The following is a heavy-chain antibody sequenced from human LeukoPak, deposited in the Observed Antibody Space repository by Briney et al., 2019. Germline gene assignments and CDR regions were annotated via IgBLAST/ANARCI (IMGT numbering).Heavy chain of an antibody. CDR2: INGDGSST. Sequence: PGGSLTHTCAVSGFTFSSYWMHWVRQAPGKGLVWVSRINGDGSSTNYADSVKGRFTISRDNAKNTLHLQMDSLRAEDTAVYYCGSDVSLGYCGQGTLVTVSS. CDR1: GFTFSSYW. V-gene: IGHV3-74*01. J-gene: IGHJ4*02. CDR3: GSDVSLGY.